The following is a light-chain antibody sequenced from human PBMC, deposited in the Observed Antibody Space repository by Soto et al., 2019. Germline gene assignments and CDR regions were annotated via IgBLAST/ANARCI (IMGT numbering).Light chain of an antibody. V-gene: IGKV1-5*01. Sequence: DIQMTQSPSILSASVGGRVTITCRASQSLNNYLAWYQQKPGKAPKLLIYDASTLERGVPSRFSGTGSGTEFTLTISSLQPDDFATYYCQQYYRSSITFGQGTRLEIK. CDR1: QSLNNY. CDR3: QQYYRSSIT. CDR2: DAS. J-gene: IGKJ5*01.